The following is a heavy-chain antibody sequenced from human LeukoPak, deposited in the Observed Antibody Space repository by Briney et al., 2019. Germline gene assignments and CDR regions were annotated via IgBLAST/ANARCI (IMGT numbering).Heavy chain of an antibody. CDR1: GGSVRRYY. J-gene: IGHJ5*02. V-gene: IGHV4-59*05. Sequence: SETLSLTCSVSGGSVRRYYWNWIRQPAGKGLEWIGSIYYSGSTYYNPSLKSRVTISVDTSKNQFSLKLSSVTAADTAVYYCASDRHGFDPWGQGTLVTVSS. CDR2: IYYSGST. CDR3: ASDRHGFDP.